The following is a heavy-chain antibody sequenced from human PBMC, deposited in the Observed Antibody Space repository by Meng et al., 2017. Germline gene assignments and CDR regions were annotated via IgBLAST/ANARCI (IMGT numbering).Heavy chain of an antibody. J-gene: IGHJ4*02. CDR3: TRVLGYCSSTSCSTLDY. CDR1: GFTFGDYA. D-gene: IGHD2-2*01. Sequence: GGSLRLSCTVSGFTFGDYAMSWFRQAPGKGLEWVGFIRSKAYGGTTEYAASVKGRFTISRDDSKSIAYLQMNSLKTEDTAVYYCTRVLGYCSSTSCSTLDYWGQGTLVTVSS. CDR2: IRSKAYGGTT. V-gene: IGHV3-49*03.